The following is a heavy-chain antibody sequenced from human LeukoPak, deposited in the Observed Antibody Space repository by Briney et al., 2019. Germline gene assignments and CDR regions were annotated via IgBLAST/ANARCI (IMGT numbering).Heavy chain of an antibody. Sequence: GGSLRLSCAASGFTFSSYNVNWVRQAPGKGLEWVSYISSSSNTIYYTDSVKGRFTISRDNAKNSLYLQMSSLRAEDTAIYYCARLRDDTPFWGQGTLVTVSS. J-gene: IGHJ4*02. D-gene: IGHD3-22*01. V-gene: IGHV3-48*01. CDR1: GFTFSSYN. CDR3: ARLRDDTPF. CDR2: ISSSSNTI.